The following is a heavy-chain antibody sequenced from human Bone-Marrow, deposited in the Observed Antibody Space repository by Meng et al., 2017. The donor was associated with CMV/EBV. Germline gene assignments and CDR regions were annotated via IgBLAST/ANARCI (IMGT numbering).Heavy chain of an antibody. CDR1: GFTLSGHW. D-gene: IGHD3-10*01. Sequence: VQLWESGGGLVKPGGSRRLSCAAPGFTLSGHWMHWVRQAPGKGLLWVARINPDGSDATYADSVKGRFIISRDNAKNTLYLQMSSLRVDDTAVYYCARGVREVLGREIGYWGQGSLVTSPQ. V-gene: IGHV3-74*03. CDR2: INPDGSDA. CDR3: ARGVREVLGREIGY. J-gene: IGHJ4*02.